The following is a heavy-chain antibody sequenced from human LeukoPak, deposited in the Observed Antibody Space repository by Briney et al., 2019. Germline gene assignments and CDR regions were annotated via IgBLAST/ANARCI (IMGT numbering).Heavy chain of an antibody. CDR2: IYYSAST. CDR1: GGSISSYY. V-gene: IGHV4-59*01. J-gene: IGHJ3*02. CDR3: ARKSVPDAFDI. Sequence: SETLSLTCTVSGGSISSYYWSWIRQPPGKGLEWIGYIYYSASTNYNPSLKSRVTISVDTSKNQFSLKLSSVTAADTAVYYCARKSVPDAFDIWGQGTMVTVSS.